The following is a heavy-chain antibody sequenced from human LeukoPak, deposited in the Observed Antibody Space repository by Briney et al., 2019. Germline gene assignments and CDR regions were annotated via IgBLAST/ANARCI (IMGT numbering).Heavy chain of an antibody. Sequence: GGSLRLSCAASGFTFSSYAMHWVRQAPGKGLEWVAVISYDGSNKYYADSVKGRFTISRDNSKNTLYLQMNSLRAEDTAVYYCARDGSTGLLYNWYFDLWGRGTLVTVSS. V-gene: IGHV3-30-3*01. D-gene: IGHD2-2*02. CDR1: GFTFSSYA. CDR3: ARDGSTGLLYNWYFDL. J-gene: IGHJ2*01. CDR2: ISYDGSNK.